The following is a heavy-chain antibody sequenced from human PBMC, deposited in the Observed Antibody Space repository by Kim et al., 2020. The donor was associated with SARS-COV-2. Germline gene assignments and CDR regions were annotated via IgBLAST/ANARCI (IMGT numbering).Heavy chain of an antibody. CDR3: ARAIEGGSGSYPDY. Sequence: SETLSLTCAVYGGSFSGYYWSWIRQPPGKGLEWIGEINHSGSTNYNPSLKSRVTISVDTSKNQFSLKLSSVTAADTAVYYCARAIEGGSGSYPDYWGQGTLVTVSS. CDR1: GGSFSGYY. V-gene: IGHV4-34*01. CDR2: INHSGST. J-gene: IGHJ4*02. D-gene: IGHD3-10*01.